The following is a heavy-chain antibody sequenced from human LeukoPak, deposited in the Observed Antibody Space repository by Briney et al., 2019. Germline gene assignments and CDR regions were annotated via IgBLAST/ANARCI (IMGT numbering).Heavy chain of an antibody. CDR1: GGSISSYD. Sequence: PSETLSLTCTVSGGSISSYDWSWIRQPPGKGLEWIGYIYYSGSTSYNPSLKSRVTISVDTSKNQFSLKLSSVTAADTAVYYCARYRRSGLDYWGQGTLVTVSS. CDR3: ARYRRSGLDY. J-gene: IGHJ4*02. CDR2: IYYSGST. D-gene: IGHD1-26*01. V-gene: IGHV4-59*01.